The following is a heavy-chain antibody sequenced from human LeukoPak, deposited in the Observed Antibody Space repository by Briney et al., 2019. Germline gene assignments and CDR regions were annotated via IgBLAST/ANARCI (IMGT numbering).Heavy chain of an antibody. J-gene: IGHJ4*02. CDR3: AKDPGLGYCSGGSCYPGY. D-gene: IGHD2-15*01. V-gene: IGHV3-48*01. CDR2: ISSSSSTI. Sequence: PGGSLRLSCAASGFTFSSYSMNWVRQAPGKGLEWVSYISSSSSTIYYADSVKGRFTISRDNAKNSLYLQMNSLRAEDTAVYYCAKDPGLGYCSGGSCYPGYWGQGTLVTVSS. CDR1: GFTFSSYS.